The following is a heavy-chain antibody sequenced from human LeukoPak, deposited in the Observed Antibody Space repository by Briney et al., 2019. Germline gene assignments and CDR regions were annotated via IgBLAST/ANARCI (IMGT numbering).Heavy chain of an antibody. D-gene: IGHD6-19*01. CDR2: IIPILGIA. CDR3: ARGIAVAGTPSWYYGMDV. V-gene: IGHV1-69*02. Sequence: GSSVKVSCKASGGTFSSYTISWVRQAPGPGLEWMGRIIPILGIANYAQKFQGRVTITADKSTSTAYMELSSLRSEDTAVYYCARGIAVAGTPSWYYGMDVWGQGTTVTVSS. J-gene: IGHJ6*02. CDR1: GGTFSSYT.